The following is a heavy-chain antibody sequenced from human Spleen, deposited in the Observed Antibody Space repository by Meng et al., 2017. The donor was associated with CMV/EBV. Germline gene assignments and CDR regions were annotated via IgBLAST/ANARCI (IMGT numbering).Heavy chain of an antibody. V-gene: IGHV1-2*02. CDR2: INPNSGGI. Sequence: ASVKVSCKASGYTFTAYYMHWVRRAPGHGLEWMGWINPNSGGIHYAQKFQGRVTMTRDTSISTAYMDLSRLRSDDTAVYYCARYTVVPASIMYYYGMDVWGQGTTVTVSS. J-gene: IGHJ6*02. CDR3: ARYTVVPASIMYYYGMDV. CDR1: GYTFTAYY. D-gene: IGHD2-2*02.